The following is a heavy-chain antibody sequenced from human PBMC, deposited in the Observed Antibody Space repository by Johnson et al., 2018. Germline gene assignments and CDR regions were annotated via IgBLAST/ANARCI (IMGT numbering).Heavy chain of an antibody. CDR2: IKINAAGGTT. CDR1: GFTFSNAW. D-gene: IGHD6-13*01. Sequence: EVQLVESGGGLVKPEESLRLSCAVSGFTFSNAWFNWVRQAPGKGLEWVGRIKINAAGGTTDYAAPVKGRFIISRDDSKNTLYLQMNSLKAGDTAVYYCATVGIAPAGTGSQHLGQGSLVTVSS. V-gene: IGHV3-15*07. J-gene: IGHJ1*01. CDR3: ATVGIAPAGTGSQH.